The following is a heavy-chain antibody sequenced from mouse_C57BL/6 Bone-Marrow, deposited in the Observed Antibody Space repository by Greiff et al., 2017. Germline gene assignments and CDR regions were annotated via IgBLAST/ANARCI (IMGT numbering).Heavy chain of an antibody. CDR3: ARWGYYGSSQYYYAMDY. CDR2: IYPGSGNT. V-gene: IGHV1-76*01. J-gene: IGHJ4*01. D-gene: IGHD1-1*01. Sequence: VQLQQSGAELVRPGASVKLSCKASGYTFTDYYINWVKQRPGQGLEWIARIYPGSGNTYYNEKFKGKATLTAEKSSSTAYMQLSSLTSEDSAVYFCARWGYYGSSQYYYAMDYWGQGTSVTVSS. CDR1: GYTFTDYY.